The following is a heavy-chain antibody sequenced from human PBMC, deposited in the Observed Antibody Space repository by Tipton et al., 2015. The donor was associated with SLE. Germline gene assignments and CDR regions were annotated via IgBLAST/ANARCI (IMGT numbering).Heavy chain of an antibody. V-gene: IGHV3-49*04. Sequence: SLRLSCTASGFSFNVYTMSWGRQAPGKGLEWVGFIRERASGGTTEYAASVSGRFTISRDDSESIVYLQMNSLKTEDTGVYYCSKGGHFDYWGQGTLVTVSS. CDR3: SKGGHFDY. J-gene: IGHJ4*02. CDR2: IRERASGGTT. CDR1: GFSFNVYT. D-gene: IGHD3-10*01.